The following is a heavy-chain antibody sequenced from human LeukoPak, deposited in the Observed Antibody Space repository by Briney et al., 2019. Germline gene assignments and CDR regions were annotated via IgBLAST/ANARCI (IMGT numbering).Heavy chain of an antibody. Sequence: SQTLSPTCTVSGGSISRYYRSWVRQSPGKGLEWMGYIYYSGRTNYNPSLKSRVTISVDTSKNQFSLKLSYVPAEGPAVDYCARLIWFGAPACWFDPWGQGTLVTVSS. CDR2: IYYSGRT. J-gene: IGHJ5*02. CDR1: GGSISRYY. CDR3: ARLIWFGAPACWFDP. V-gene: IGHV4-59*01. D-gene: IGHD3-10*01.